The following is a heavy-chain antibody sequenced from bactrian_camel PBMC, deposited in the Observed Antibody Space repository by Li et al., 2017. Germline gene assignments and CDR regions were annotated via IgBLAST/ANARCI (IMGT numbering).Heavy chain of an antibody. Sequence: QLVESGGGSVQAGGSLRLSCTASGLMVADSDMGWYRQAPGNECELVSGIDIDGSVYYADSVKGRFTISLDTAKSTLYLQMDSLKTEDTAVYYCAADLGPPLRVFDQRDYWGQGTQVTVS. V-gene: IGHV3S55*01. CDR3: AADLGPPLRVFDQRDY. D-gene: IGHD5*01. J-gene: IGHJ4*01. CDR2: IDIDGSV. CDR1: GLMVADSD.